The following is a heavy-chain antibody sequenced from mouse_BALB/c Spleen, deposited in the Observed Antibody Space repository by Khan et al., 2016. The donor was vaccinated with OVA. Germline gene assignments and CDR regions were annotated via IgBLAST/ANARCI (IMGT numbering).Heavy chain of an antibody. CDR2: IKTNSGDP. V-gene: IGHV9-3*02. J-gene: IGHJ4*01. Sequence: QIQLVQSGPELKKPGETVKISCKASGYIFTNYGINWVEQAPGEGLKWMGWIKTNSGDPTYAEEFKGRFAFSLETSARTAYLQINNLKNEDTATYFCARRQNALDYWGRGTSVTVSS. CDR1: GYIFTNYG. CDR3: ARRQNALDY.